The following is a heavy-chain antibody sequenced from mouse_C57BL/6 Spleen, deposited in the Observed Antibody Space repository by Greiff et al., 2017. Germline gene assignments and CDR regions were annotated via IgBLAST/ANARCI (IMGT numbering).Heavy chain of an antibody. CDR2: IHPNSGST. CDR3: ARGGNYPYWYFDV. D-gene: IGHD2-1*01. CDR1: GYTFTSYW. J-gene: IGHJ1*03. V-gene: IGHV1-64*01. Sequence: VQLQQPGAELVKPGASVKLSCKASGYTFTSYWMHWVKQRPGQGLEWIGMIHPNSGSTNYNEKFKSKATLTVDKSSSTAYMQLSSLTSEDSAVYYCARGGNYPYWYFDVWGTGTTVTVSS.